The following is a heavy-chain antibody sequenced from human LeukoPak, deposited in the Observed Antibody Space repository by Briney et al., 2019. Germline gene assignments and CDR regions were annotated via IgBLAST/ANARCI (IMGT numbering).Heavy chain of an antibody. CDR2: IYYSGST. Sequence: SETLSLTCTVSGGSISSSSYYWGWIRQPPGKGLEWIGSIYYSGSTYYNPSLKSRVTISVDTSKNQFSLKLSSVTAADTAVYYCARRGYSYGYGGRYNWFDPWGQGTLVTVSS. CDR1: GGSISSSSYY. D-gene: IGHD5-18*01. V-gene: IGHV4-39*01. J-gene: IGHJ5*02. CDR3: ARRGYSYGYGGRYNWFDP.